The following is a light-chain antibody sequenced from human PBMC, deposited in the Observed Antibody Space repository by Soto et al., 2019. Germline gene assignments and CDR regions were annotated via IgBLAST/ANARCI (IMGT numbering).Light chain of an antibody. CDR1: SSDIGDYDY. Sequence: QSALTQPASVSGSPGQSITLSCIGTSSDIGDYDYVSWYQRHPGRAPQLIIFDVNNRPSGVSNRFSGSKSGNTASLTIYGLQAEDEADYYCTSYSSGSTHVVFGGGTKLTVL. V-gene: IGLV2-14*01. CDR2: DVN. CDR3: TSYSSGSTHVV. J-gene: IGLJ2*01.